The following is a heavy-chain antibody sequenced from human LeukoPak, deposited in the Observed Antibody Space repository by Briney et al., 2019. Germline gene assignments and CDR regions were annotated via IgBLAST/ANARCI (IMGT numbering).Heavy chain of an antibody. J-gene: IGHJ4*02. D-gene: IGHD6-19*01. CDR3: ARDLAGDLGY. Sequence: SETLSLTCTVSGGSMSNYYWSWIRQPAGKGLEWIGRIYSSGSINYNPSLKSRVTMSVDTSKNQFSLKVNSVTAADTAVYYCARDLAGDLGYWGQGTLSPSPQ. CDR2: IYSSGSI. V-gene: IGHV4-4*07. CDR1: GGSMSNYY.